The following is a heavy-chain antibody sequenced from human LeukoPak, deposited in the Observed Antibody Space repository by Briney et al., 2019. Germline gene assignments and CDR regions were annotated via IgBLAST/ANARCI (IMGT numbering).Heavy chain of an antibody. CDR3: ARVKRKYQVLKPLHETPSHYFDY. J-gene: IGHJ4*02. D-gene: IGHD2-2*01. CDR2: IYHSGST. CDR1: GYSISSGYY. V-gene: IGHV4-38-2*02. Sequence: SETLSLTCTVSGYSISSGYYWGWIRQPPGKGLEWIGSIYHSGSTYYNPSLKSRVTISVDTSKNQFSLKLSSVTAADTAMYYCARVKRKYQVLKPLHETPSHYFDYWGQGTLVTVSS.